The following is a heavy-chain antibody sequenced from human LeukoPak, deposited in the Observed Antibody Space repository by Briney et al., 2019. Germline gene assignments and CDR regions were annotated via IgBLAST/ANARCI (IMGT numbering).Heavy chain of an antibody. Sequence: PSETLSLTCTVSSGSISTSNYYWGWVRQPPGKALEWIGNIFYSGSTNYNPSLKSRVTISVDTSKNQFSLKLSSVTAADTAVYYCARDYYGSGSYSRRSLYYYYYMDVWGKGTTVTVSS. CDR3: ARDYYGSGSYSRRSLYYYYYMDV. D-gene: IGHD3-10*01. CDR1: SGSISTSNYY. CDR2: IFYSGST. J-gene: IGHJ6*03. V-gene: IGHV4-39*07.